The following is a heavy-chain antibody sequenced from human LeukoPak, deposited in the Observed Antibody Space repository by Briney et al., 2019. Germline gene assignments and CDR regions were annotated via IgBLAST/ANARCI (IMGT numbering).Heavy chain of an antibody. Sequence: PSETLSLTCTVSGGSISSGNYYWGWIRQPPGKGLEWIGSIYYSGNTYYNPSLKSRVTISVDTSKNQFSLKLSSVTAADTAMYYCARPLQAGRSYYYYYMDVWGKGTTVTISS. CDR3: ARPLQAGRSYYYYYMDV. V-gene: IGHV4-39*01. CDR2: IYYSGNT. J-gene: IGHJ6*03. CDR1: GGSISSGNYY.